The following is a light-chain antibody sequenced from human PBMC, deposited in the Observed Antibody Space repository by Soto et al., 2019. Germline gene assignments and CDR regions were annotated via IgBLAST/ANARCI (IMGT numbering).Light chain of an antibody. V-gene: IGLV7-43*01. CDR1: TGAVTSGYN. CDR3: LLYNGGAWV. Sequence: QAVVTQEPSLTVSPGGTVTLTCASSTGAVTSGYNPNWFQQKPGQAPRALIYSTSIKHSWTPARFSGSLLGGNAALTLSGVQPEDEAEYYCLLYNGGAWVFGGGTKPTVL. J-gene: IGLJ3*02. CDR2: STS.